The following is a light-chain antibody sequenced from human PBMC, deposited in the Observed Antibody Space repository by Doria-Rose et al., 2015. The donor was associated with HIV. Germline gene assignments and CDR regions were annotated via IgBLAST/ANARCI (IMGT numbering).Light chain of an antibody. J-gene: IGKJ1*01. Sequence: TQSPSSLSASIGDRVTITCRASQTVSTYLNWFQQEPGKAPKLLIYAASRLQSGVPSRFSGSGSGTDFTLTTSGLQTGDFATYYCQQTYSSPPWTFGQGTKFGMK. CDR1: QTVSTY. CDR3: QQTYSSPPWT. CDR2: AAS. V-gene: IGKV1-39*01.